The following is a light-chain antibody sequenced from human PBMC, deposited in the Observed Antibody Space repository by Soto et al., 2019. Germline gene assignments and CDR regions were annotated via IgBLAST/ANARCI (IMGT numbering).Light chain of an antibody. CDR2: VAS. Sequence: DIQMPQSLSSLSASVGDTVTITCRASQSISNSLSWYQQKPGKAPKFLIYVASTLQRGVPSRFSGSGSGSDFTLTISSLQPEDVATYYCQQTFSPPYTFGQGTKLEIK. CDR3: QQTFSPPYT. J-gene: IGKJ2*01. CDR1: QSISNS. V-gene: IGKV1-39*01.